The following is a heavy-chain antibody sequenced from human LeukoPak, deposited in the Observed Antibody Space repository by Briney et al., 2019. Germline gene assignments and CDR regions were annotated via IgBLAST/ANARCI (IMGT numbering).Heavy chain of an antibody. D-gene: IGHD2-15*01. CDR3: ATCSGGSCYSGGFDY. Sequence: GASVTVSCKASGYTFTSYGISWVRQAPGQGLEWMGWISAYNGNTNYAQKLQGRVTMTTDTSTSTAYMELRSLRSDDTAVYYCATCSGGSCYSGGFDYWGQGTLVTVSS. CDR1: GYTFTSYG. J-gene: IGHJ4*02. V-gene: IGHV1-18*04. CDR2: ISAYNGNT.